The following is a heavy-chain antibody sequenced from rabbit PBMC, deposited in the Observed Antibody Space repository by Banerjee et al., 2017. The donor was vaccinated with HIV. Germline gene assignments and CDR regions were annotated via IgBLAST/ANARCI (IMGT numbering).Heavy chain of an antibody. CDR1: GFYLSSRYW. CDR3: ARDLAGVIGWNFNL. V-gene: IGHV1S45*01. J-gene: IGHJ4*01. D-gene: IGHD4-1*01. Sequence: QEQLVESGGGLVQPGASLTLTCTASGFYLSSRYWICWVRQAPGKGLEWIACIGAGSSGNTYYATWAKGRFTISKTSSTTVTLQMTSLTAADTATYFCARDLAGVIGWNFNLWGPGTLVTVS. CDR2: IGAGSSGNT.